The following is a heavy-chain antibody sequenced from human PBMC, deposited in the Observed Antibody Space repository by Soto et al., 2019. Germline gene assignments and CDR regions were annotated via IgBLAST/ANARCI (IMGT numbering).Heavy chain of an antibody. Sequence: SKTLSLTCTVSGGCLSSDDYYWDGIRQKPGKGLEWIGSIYYSGSTYYNPSLKSRVTISVGTSKNLFSLKLSSVTAADTAVYYCSFVYPSWDYYYLMDVWGQGTTVTVSS. CDR3: SFVYPSWDYYYLMDV. J-gene: IGHJ6*02. CDR1: GGCLSSDDYY. CDR2: IYYSGST. V-gene: IGHV4-30-4*01. D-gene: IGHD3-16*02.